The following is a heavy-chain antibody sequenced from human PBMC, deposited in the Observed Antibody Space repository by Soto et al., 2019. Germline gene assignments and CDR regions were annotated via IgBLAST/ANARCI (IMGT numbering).Heavy chain of an antibody. CDR1: GFTFADSA. J-gene: IGHJ4*02. V-gene: IGHV1-58*01. CDR3: ARSVAVAGQNWDY. Sequence: SVKVSCKASGFTFADSAVQWVRQARGQRLEWIGWIGADSGNTKYAQKFQDRVTISWDMSTTTAYMELRSLRSDDTAVYYCARSVAVAGQNWDYWGQGTLVTVSS. D-gene: IGHD6-19*01. CDR2: IGADSGNT.